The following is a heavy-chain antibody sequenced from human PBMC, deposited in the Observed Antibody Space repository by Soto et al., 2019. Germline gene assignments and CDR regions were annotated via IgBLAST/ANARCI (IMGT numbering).Heavy chain of an antibody. CDR2: IIPIFGTA. CDR1: GGTFSSYA. J-gene: IGHJ6*02. Sequence: SVKVSCKASGGTFSSYAISWVRQAPGQGLEWMGGIIPIFGTANYAQKFQGRVTITADKSTSTAYMELSSLRSEDTAVYYCARDRTPGVNYYYYYGMDVWGQGTTVTVSS. D-gene: IGHD3-10*01. V-gene: IGHV1-69*06. CDR3: ARDRTPGVNYYYYYGMDV.